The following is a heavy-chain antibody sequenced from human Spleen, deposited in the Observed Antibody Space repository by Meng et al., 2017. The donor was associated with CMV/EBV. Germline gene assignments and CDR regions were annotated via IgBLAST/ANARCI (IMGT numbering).Heavy chain of an antibody. CDR2: ISYCASDT. Sequence: SGFPLSSYALPWFRQAPGKGLEWVAVISYCASDTYYADSVKGRFTVSRDTSSNTLYLQMNSLRAEDTAVYHCARVQGPYDFWDGYFDYWGRGTLVTVSS. D-gene: IGHD3-3*01. V-gene: IGHV3-30*04. J-gene: IGHJ4*02. CDR3: ARVQGPYDFWDGYFDY. CDR1: GFPLSSYA.